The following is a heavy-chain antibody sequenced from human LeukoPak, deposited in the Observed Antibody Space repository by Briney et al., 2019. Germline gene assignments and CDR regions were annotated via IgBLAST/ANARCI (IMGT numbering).Heavy chain of an antibody. J-gene: IGHJ3*02. D-gene: IGHD1-26*01. Sequence: PSETLSLTCTVSGGSISSYYWSWIRQPAGKGLEWIGRIYTSGSTNYNPSLKSRVTMSVDTSKNQFSLKLSSVTAADTAVYYCARDLGLSYFLLGAFDIWGQGTMVTVSS. CDR3: ARDLGLSYFLLGAFDI. CDR1: GGSISSYY. CDR2: IYTSGST. V-gene: IGHV4-4*07.